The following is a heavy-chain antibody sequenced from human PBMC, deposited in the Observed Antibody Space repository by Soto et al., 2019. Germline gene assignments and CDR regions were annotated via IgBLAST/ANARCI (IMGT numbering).Heavy chain of an antibody. CDR2: ISSSSSYI. CDR3: ASSREGAFDY. D-gene: IGHD1-26*01. Sequence: VQLVESGGGLAKPGGSLSLSCAASGFTFSSYSMNWVRRAPGKGLEWVSSISSSSSYIYYADSVKGRFTISRDNAKNSLYLQMNSLRAEDTAVYYCASSREGAFDYWGQGTLVTVSS. J-gene: IGHJ4*02. V-gene: IGHV3-21*01. CDR1: GFTFSSYS.